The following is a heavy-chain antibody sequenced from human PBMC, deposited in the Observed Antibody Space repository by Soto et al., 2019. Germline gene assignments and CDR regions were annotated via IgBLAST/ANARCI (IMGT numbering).Heavy chain of an antibody. Sequence: SVKVSCKASGGTFSSYAISWVRQAPGQGLEWMGGIIPIFGTANYAQKFQGRVTITADESTSTAYMELSSLRSEDTAVYYCARERVAATLYFDYWGQGTLVTVSS. D-gene: IGHD2-15*01. CDR3: ARERVAATLYFDY. J-gene: IGHJ4*02. CDR2: IIPIFGTA. CDR1: GGTFSSYA. V-gene: IGHV1-69*13.